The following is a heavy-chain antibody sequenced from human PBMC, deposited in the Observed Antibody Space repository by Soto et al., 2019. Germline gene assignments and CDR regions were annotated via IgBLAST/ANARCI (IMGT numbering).Heavy chain of an antibody. Sequence: LRLSCAASGFTFSSYAMTWVRQAPGKGLEWVSTISGTGTTTYYADSVKGRFTISRDNSKNTLYLQMNSLRTEDTAVYYCVKAVYLLDFDYWGQGTLVTVSS. J-gene: IGHJ4*02. CDR2: ISGTGTTT. CDR1: GFTFSSYA. CDR3: VKAVYLLDFDY. D-gene: IGHD2-8*01. V-gene: IGHV3-23*01.